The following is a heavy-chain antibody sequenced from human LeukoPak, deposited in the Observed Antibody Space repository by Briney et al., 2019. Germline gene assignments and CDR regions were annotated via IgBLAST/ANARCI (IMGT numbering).Heavy chain of an antibody. CDR3: ARDSNGNPDY. J-gene: IGHJ4*02. V-gene: IGHV4-31*03. CDR2: IYYSGST. CDR1: GGSISSGGYY. Sequence: SETLSLTCTVSGGSISSGGYYWSWIRQHPGKGLEWIGYIYYSGSTYYNPSLKSRVTISVDTSKNQFSLKLSSVTAADTAVYYCARDSNGNPDYWGQGTLVTVSS. D-gene: IGHD2/OR15-2a*01.